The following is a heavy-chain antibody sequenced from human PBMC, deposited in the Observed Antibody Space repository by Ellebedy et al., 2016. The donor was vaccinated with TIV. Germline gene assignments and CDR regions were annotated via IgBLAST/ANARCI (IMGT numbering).Heavy chain of an antibody. D-gene: IGHD6-13*01. CDR1: GFNFSSYV. V-gene: IGHV3-30*03. CDR2: ISFDGVNK. J-gene: IGHJ6*02. Sequence: PGGSLRLSCAASGFNFSSYVIHWVRQTPGEGLEWVALISFDGVNKHYGDSVKGRFTISRDNSKNTLYLQMNSLRAEDPAVYYCARHSYAGSSWYHGMDVWGQGTTVTISS. CDR3: ARHSYAGSSWYHGMDV.